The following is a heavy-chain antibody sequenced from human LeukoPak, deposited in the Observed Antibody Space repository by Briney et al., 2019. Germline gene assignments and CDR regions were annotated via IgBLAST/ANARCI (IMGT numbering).Heavy chain of an antibody. V-gene: IGHV3-33*01. Sequence: GSSLRLSCAASGFTFSSYGMHWVRQAPGKGLEWVAVIWYDGSNKYYADSVKGRFTISRDNSKNTLYLQMNSLRAEDTAVYYCARRAGTYGGYFDYWGQGTLVTVSS. CDR2: IWYDGSNK. CDR1: GFTFSSYG. J-gene: IGHJ4*02. D-gene: IGHD3-10*01. CDR3: ARRAGTYGGYFDY.